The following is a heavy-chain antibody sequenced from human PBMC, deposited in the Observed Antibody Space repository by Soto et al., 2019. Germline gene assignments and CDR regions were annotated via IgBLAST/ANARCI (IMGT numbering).Heavy chain of an antibody. Sequence: GASVKVSCKVSGYTHTELSMHWVRQAPGKGLEWMGGFDPEDGETIYAQKFQGRVTMTEDTSTDTAYMELSSLRSEDTAVYYCATGPPSIVLPHNWFDPWGQGTLVTLSS. J-gene: IGHJ5*02. CDR3: ATGPPSIVLPHNWFDP. V-gene: IGHV1-24*01. CDR1: GYTHTELS. CDR2: FDPEDGET. D-gene: IGHD2-15*01.